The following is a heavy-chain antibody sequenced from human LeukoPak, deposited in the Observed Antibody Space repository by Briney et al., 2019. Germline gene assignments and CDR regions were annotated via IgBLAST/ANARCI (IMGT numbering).Heavy chain of an antibody. D-gene: IGHD2-2*02. Sequence: PSQTLSLTCTVSGGSISSGSYYWSWIRQPAGKGLEWIGRIYTSGSTNYNPSLKSRVTISVDTSKNQFSLKLSSVTAADTAVYYCARVPRYCSSTSCYTGFDYWGQGTLVTVSS. CDR2: IYTSGST. CDR1: GGSISSGSYY. J-gene: IGHJ4*02. CDR3: ARVPRYCSSTSCYTGFDY. V-gene: IGHV4-61*02.